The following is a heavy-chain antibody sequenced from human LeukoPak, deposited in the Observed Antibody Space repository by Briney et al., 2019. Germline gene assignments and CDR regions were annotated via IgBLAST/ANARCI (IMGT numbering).Heavy chain of an antibody. D-gene: IGHD3-22*01. V-gene: IGHV4-4*07. J-gene: IGHJ4*02. CDR1: GGSISSYY. CDR2: IYTSGST. CDR3: ARDLHYYDSSGYYPSESYYFDY. Sequence: SETLSLTCTVSGGSISSYYWSWIRQPAGKGLEWIGRIYTSGSTNYNPSLKSRVTMSVDTSKNQFSLKLSSVTAADTAVYYCARDLHYYDSSGYYPSESYYFDYWGQGTLVTVSS.